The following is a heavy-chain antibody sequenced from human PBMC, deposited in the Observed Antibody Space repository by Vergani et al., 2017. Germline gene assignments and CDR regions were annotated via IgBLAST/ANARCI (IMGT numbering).Heavy chain of an antibody. Sequence: EVQLVESGGGLVQPGRSLRLSCAASGFTFDDYAMHWVRQAPGKGLEWVSGISWNSGSIGYADSVKGRFTISRDNAKNSLYLQMNSLRAEDTALYYCAKDMGQASDYDKGENAFDIWGQGTMVTVSS. CDR3: AKDMGQASDYDKGENAFDI. V-gene: IGHV3-9*01. CDR2: ISWNSGSI. D-gene: IGHD3-22*01. J-gene: IGHJ3*02. CDR1: GFTFDDYA.